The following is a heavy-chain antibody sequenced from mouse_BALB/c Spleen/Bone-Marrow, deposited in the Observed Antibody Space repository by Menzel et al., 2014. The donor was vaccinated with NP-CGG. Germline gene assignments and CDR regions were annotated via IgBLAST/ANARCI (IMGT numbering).Heavy chain of an antibody. V-gene: IGHV1S137*01. D-gene: IGHD1-2*01. CDR3: ARETLLRSGYFDV. CDR2: ISTYYGDA. Sequence: VMLVESGAELVRPGVSVKISCKGSGYTFTDYAMHWVKQSHAKSLEWIGVISTYYGDASYNQKFKGKATMTVDKSSSTAYMELARLTSEDSAIYYCARETLLRSGYFDVWGAGTTVTVSS. CDR1: GYTFTDYA. J-gene: IGHJ1*01.